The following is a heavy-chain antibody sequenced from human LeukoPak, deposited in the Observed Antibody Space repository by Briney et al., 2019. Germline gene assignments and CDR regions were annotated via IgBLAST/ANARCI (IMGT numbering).Heavy chain of an antibody. CDR1: GYTFTGYY. D-gene: IGHD3-3*01. CDR3: ARDIRLGPYYDFWSGYRDHYYYGMDV. CDR2: INPNSGGT. Sequence: EASVKVSCKASGYTFTGYYMHWVRQAPGQGLEWMGRINPNSGGTNYAQKFQGRVTMTRDTSISTAYMELSRLRSDDTAVYYCARDIRLGPYYDFWSGYRDHYYYGMDVWGQGTLVTVSS. V-gene: IGHV1-2*06. J-gene: IGHJ6*02.